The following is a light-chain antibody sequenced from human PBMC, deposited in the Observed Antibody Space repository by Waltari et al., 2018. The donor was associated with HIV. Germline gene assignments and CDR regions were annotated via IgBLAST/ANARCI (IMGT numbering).Light chain of an antibody. J-gene: IGLJ3*02. V-gene: IGLV1-51*01. Sequence: QSVLTQPPSVSAAPGQKVTIPCSGSSPNIGNTYVSWYQQLPGTAPKLLIYDNNKRPSGIPDRFSGSKSGTSATLGITGLQTGDEADYYCGTWDSSLSAGVFGGGTKLTVL. CDR1: SPNIGNTY. CDR2: DNN. CDR3: GTWDSSLSAGV.